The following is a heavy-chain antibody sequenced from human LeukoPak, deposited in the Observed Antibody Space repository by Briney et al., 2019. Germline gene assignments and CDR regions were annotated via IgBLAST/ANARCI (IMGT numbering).Heavy chain of an antibody. CDR3: ARKSRPYLRYNWNYGDAFDI. D-gene: IGHD1-7*01. CDR1: GGTFISYA. CDR2: IIPIFGTA. J-gene: IGHJ3*02. V-gene: IGHV1-69*05. Sequence: ASVKVSCKASGGTFISYAISWVRQAPGQGLEWMGGIIPIFGTANSAQKFQGRVTITTDESTSTAYMELSSLRSEDTAVYYCARKSRPYLRYNWNYGDAFDIWGQGTMVTVSS.